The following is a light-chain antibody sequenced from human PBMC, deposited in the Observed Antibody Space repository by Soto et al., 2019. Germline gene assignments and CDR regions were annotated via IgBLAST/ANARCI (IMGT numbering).Light chain of an antibody. CDR1: SSDVGGYNY. J-gene: IGLJ1*01. CDR2: EVS. V-gene: IGLV2-14*01. CDR3: SSYTSGITLV. Sequence: QSVLTQPASVSGSPGQSITISCTGTSSDVGGYNYVSWYQQHPGKAPKLMIYEVSNRPSGVSNRFSGSKSGNTASLTISGLQAEDEADYYCSSYTSGITLVFGTGTKLTVL.